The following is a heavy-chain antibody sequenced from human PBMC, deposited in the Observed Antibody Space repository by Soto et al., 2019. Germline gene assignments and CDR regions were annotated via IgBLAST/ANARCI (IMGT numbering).Heavy chain of an antibody. CDR1: GYSFTNND. CDR2: MNPGSGDT. V-gene: IGHV1-8*01. D-gene: IGHD3-16*01. Sequence: ASVKVSCKASGYSFTNNDVTWVRQATGQGLEWMGWMNPGSGDTGYAQKFQGRVTMTRDISIATAYMELSSLRSDDTAIYYCARMATFGSLNWFDPWGQGTLVTSPQ. J-gene: IGHJ5*02. CDR3: ARMATFGSLNWFDP.